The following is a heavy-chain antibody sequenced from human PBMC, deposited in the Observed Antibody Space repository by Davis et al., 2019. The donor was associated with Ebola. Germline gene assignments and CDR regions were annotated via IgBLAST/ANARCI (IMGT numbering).Heavy chain of an antibody. D-gene: IGHD2-8*02. Sequence: SETLSLTCTVSGGSMSDYYWSWIRQSADEGLEWIGRIHSSGRTQYNSTLKSRVSMSLDTSKRQFSLRLSSVTAADTAVYYCARDDDDCTDSTCSLDYWGQGTLVTVSS. CDR2: IHSSGRT. V-gene: IGHV4-4*07. J-gene: IGHJ4*02. CDR1: GGSMSDYY. CDR3: ARDDDDCTDSTCSLDY.